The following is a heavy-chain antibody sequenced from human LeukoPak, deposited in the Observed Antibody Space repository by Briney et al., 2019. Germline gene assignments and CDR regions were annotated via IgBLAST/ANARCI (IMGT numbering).Heavy chain of an antibody. CDR3: ARGREAATRPLDY. D-gene: IGHD6-25*01. V-gene: IGHV5-51*01. CDR2: IYPGDSDT. J-gene: IGHJ4*02. CDR1: GYIFTSDW. Sequence: GESLKISCKGSGYIFTSDWIGWVRQKPGKGLEWMGTIYPGDSDTRYSPSFQGQVTISADKSISTAYLQWSSLKASDTAIYYCARGREAATRPLDYWGQGILVTVSS.